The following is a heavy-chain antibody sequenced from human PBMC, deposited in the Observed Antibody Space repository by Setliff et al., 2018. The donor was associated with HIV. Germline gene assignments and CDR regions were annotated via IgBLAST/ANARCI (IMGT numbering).Heavy chain of an antibody. J-gene: IGHJ6*03. CDR1: GFTFSNYW. CDR3: ARDGPYYDILTGYSRGYYYYYMDV. V-gene: IGHV3-74*01. Sequence: PGGSLRLSCAASGFTFSNYWMHWVRQTPGKGLVWVSRINSDGSSTSYADSVKGRFTISRDNAKNTLYLQMNSLRAEDTAVYYCARDGPYYDILTGYSRGYYYYYMDVWGKGTTVTVSS. CDR2: INSDGSST. D-gene: IGHD3-9*01.